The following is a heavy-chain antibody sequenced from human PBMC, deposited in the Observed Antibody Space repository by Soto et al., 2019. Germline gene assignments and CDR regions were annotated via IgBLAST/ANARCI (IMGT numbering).Heavy chain of an antibody. J-gene: IGHJ4*02. CDR3: AKDRLAGGFDY. D-gene: IGHD3-16*01. CDR2: ISSDSRTI. V-gene: IGHV3-48*01. CDR1: GFSLSDYA. Sequence: GGSLRLSCVASGFSLSDYAVNWVRQAPGKGLEWVSFISSDSRTIYYADSVKGRFTVSRDNSRNTVYLQMNSLRADDTAIYYCAKDRLAGGFDYWGQGTLVTVSS.